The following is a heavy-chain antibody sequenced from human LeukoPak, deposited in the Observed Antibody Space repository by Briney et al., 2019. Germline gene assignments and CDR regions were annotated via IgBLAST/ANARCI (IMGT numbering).Heavy chain of an antibody. CDR3: ARDKDVYFDY. V-gene: IGHV3-21*01. Sequence: GGSLRLSCAASGFTFDDYDIHWVRQAPGKGLEWVSSISSSSSYIYYADSVKGRITISRDNAKNSLYLQMNSLRVEDTAVYYCARDKDVYFDYWGQGTLVTVSS. CDR2: ISSSSSYI. CDR1: GFTFDDYD. J-gene: IGHJ4*02.